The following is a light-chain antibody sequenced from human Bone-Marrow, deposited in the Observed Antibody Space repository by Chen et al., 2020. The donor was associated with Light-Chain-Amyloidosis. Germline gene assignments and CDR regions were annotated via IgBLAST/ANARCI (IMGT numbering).Light chain of an antibody. CDR1: DLPTKY. J-gene: IGLJ2*01. CDR2: RDT. Sequence: SYELTQPPSVSVSPGQTARITCSGDDLPTKYAYWYQQKPGQAPVLVIHRDTERPSGISERFSGSSSGTTATLTISGVQAEDDADSHSQSADSSGTYEVIFGRGTKLTVL. CDR3: QSADSSGTYEVI. V-gene: IGLV3-25*03.